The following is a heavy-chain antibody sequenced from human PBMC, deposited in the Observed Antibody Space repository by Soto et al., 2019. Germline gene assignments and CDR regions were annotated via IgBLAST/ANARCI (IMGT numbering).Heavy chain of an antibody. CDR1: GHTFTSHG. J-gene: IGHJ3*02. CDR3: GRDGVIAAADAFDI. Sequence: ASVKVSCKASGHTFTSHGISWVRQAPGQGLEWMGWISAYNGNTNYAQKLQGRVTMTTDTSTSTAYMELRSLRSDDTSVYYFGRDGVIAAADAFDIWGQGTMVTVSS. CDR2: ISAYNGNT. V-gene: IGHV1-18*01. D-gene: IGHD6-13*01.